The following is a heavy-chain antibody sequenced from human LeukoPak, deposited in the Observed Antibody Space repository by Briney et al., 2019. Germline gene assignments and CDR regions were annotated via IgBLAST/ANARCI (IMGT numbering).Heavy chain of an antibody. V-gene: IGHV3-23*01. D-gene: IGHD4-23*01. J-gene: IGHJ4*02. CDR1: GGSISSSSY. CDR3: AKVDWTTVVTLGGSYFDY. Sequence: PSETLSLTCTVSGGSISSSSYYWSWVRQAPGKGLEWVSAISGSGGSTYYADSVKGRFTISRDNSKNTLYLQMNSLRAEDTAVYYCAKVDWTTVVTLGGSYFDYWGQGTLVTVSS. CDR2: ISGSGGST.